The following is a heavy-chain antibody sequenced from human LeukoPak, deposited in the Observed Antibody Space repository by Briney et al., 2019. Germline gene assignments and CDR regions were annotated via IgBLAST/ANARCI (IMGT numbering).Heavy chain of an antibody. V-gene: IGHV3-15*01. D-gene: IGHD3/OR15-3a*01. J-gene: IGHJ4*02. CDR3: TAGTGRSDFDY. CDR2: IKRKGDDGTL. Sequence: GGSLRLSCAASGFTFSNAWMSWVRQAPGRGLEWVGRIKRKGDDGTLDHAAPVKGRLSVSRDDSKNMLYLQMNSLKSEDTAVYYCTAGTGRSDFDYWGQGTLVTVSS. CDR1: GFTFSNAW.